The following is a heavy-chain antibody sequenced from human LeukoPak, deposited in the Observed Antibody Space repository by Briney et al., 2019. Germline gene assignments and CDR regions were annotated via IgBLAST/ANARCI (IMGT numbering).Heavy chain of an antibody. Sequence: GASVKVSCKASGGTFSSYAISWVRQVPGQGLEWMGGIIPIFGTANYAQKFQGRVTITADESTSTAYMELSSLRSEDTAVYYCARGRPDQQLDAFDIWGQGTMVTVSS. CDR2: IIPIFGTA. V-gene: IGHV1-69*13. CDR3: ARGRPDQQLDAFDI. D-gene: IGHD6-13*01. J-gene: IGHJ3*02. CDR1: GGTFSSYA.